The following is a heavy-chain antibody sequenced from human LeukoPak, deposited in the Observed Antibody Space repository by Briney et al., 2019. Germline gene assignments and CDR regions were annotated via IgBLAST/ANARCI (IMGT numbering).Heavy chain of an antibody. CDR1: GGSISSGGYY. V-gene: IGHV4-31*03. Sequence: SETLSLTCTVSGGSISSGGYYWSWIRQFPGKGPEWIGYIYYSGYTHYNPSLKSRVSLSVDTSKNHFSLKLSSVTAADTAVYYCARYCSGGSCYPGTNWFDPWGQGTLVTVSS. CDR2: IYYSGYT. CDR3: ARYCSGGSCYPGTNWFDP. D-gene: IGHD2-15*01. J-gene: IGHJ5*02.